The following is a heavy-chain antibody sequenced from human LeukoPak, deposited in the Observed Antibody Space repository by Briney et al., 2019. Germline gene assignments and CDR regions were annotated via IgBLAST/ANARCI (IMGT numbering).Heavy chain of an antibody. J-gene: IGHJ3*02. V-gene: IGHV3-74*01. CDR1: GFTFSSYW. D-gene: IGHD2-15*01. Sequence: PGGSLRLSCAASGFTFSSYWMHWVRQDPGKGLVWVSYIRRDGTSTSYADSVKGRFTISRDNAKNTLYLQMNSLRVEDTAVYYCASVGGVSGRAFDMWGQGTMVTVSS. CDR2: IRRDGTST. CDR3: ASVGGVSGRAFDM.